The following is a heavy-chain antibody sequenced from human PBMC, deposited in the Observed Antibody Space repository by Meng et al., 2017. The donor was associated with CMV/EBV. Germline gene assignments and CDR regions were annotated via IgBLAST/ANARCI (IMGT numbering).Heavy chain of an antibody. CDR2: ISPSGGRT. D-gene: IGHD1-26*01. J-gene: IGHJ4*02. CDR1: GYTFTTSF. Sequence: SCTSSGYTFTTSFMPWVRLAPGQGLEWMGTISPSGGRTTYAQKFQGRVVITRDTSTSTVYMELSSLRSEDTAVYYCASEVGGTYFFDYWGQGTLVTVSS. CDR3: ASEVGGTYFFDY. V-gene: IGHV1-46*01.